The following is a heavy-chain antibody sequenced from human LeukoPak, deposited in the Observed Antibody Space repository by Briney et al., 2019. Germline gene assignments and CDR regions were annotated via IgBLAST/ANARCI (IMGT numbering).Heavy chain of an antibody. Sequence: QPGRSLRLSCAASGFTFSSYAMHWVRQAPGKGLEWVAVISYDGSNKYYADSVKDRFTISRDNSKNTLYLQMNSLRAEDTAVYYCARDPAHRGVVPAAMAYWGQGTLVTVSS. CDR2: ISYDGSNK. D-gene: IGHD2-2*01. V-gene: IGHV3-30*04. J-gene: IGHJ4*02. CDR1: GFTFSSYA. CDR3: ARDPAHRGVVPAAMAY.